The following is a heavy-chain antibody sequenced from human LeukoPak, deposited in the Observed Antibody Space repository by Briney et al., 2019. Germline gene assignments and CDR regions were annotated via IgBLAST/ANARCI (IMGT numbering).Heavy chain of an antibody. D-gene: IGHD5-12*01. Sequence: GASVKVSCKASGYTFTSYDINWVRQATGQGLEWMGWMNPNSGNTGYAQKFQGRVTITRNTSISTAYMELSSLRSEDTAVYYCATSYSGYDSDAFDIWGQGTMVTVSS. CDR3: ATSYSGYDSDAFDI. CDR2: MNPNSGNT. J-gene: IGHJ3*02. V-gene: IGHV1-8*03. CDR1: GYTFTSYD.